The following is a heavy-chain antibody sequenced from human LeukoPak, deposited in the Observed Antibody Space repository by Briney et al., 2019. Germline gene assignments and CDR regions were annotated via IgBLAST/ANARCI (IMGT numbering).Heavy chain of an antibody. CDR1: GFTFSIYS. V-gene: IGHV3-21*01. CDR3: ARDPGIQLWSYYFDY. J-gene: IGHJ4*02. D-gene: IGHD5-18*01. CDR2: INRSGSYI. Sequence: PGGSLRLSCAASGFTFSIYSMNWVRQAPGKGLEWVSSINRSGSYIFYADSVKGRFTISRDNTKNSLYLQMNSLRAEDTAVYYCARDPGIQLWSYYFDYWGPGTLVTVSS.